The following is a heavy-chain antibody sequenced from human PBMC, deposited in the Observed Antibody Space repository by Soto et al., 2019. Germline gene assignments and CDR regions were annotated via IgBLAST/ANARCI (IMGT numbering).Heavy chain of an antibody. J-gene: IGHJ5*02. CDR2: INPNSGGT. CDR3: ARGPYYYDSSGYYNWSDP. CDR1: GYTFTGYY. Sequence: ASVKVSCKASGYTFTGYYMHWVRQAPGQGLEWMGWINPNSGGTNYAQKFQGWVTMTRDTSISTAYMELSRLRSDDTAVYYCARGPYYYDSSGYYNWSDPWGQGTLVTVSS. V-gene: IGHV1-2*04. D-gene: IGHD3-22*01.